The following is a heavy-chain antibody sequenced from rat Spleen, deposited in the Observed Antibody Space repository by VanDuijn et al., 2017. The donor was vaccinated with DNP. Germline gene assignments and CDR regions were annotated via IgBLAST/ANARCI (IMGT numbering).Heavy chain of an antibody. CDR2: ITSSGGST. V-gene: IGHV5-31*01. Sequence: EVQLVESGGDLVQPGRSLKLSCVASGFTFNNYWMTWIRQVPGKGLEWVASITSSGGSTYYPDSVKGRFTISRDNAKNTLYLQMNSLRSEDTATYYCARDMGVVVITPFDYWGQGVMVTVSS. CDR1: GFTFNNYW. J-gene: IGHJ2*01. CDR3: ARDMGVVVITPFDY. D-gene: IGHD1-12*02.